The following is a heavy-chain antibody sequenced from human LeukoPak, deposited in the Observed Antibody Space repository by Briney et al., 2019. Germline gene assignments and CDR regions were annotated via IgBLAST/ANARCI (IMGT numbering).Heavy chain of an antibody. V-gene: IGHV3-74*01. D-gene: IGHD7-27*01. CDR1: GFTFSSYW. CDR3: ARDPFNWGGY. J-gene: IGHJ4*02. Sequence: GGSLRLSCAAPGFTFSSYWMHWVRQAPGKGLGWVSRINSDGSSTSYADSVKGRFTISRDNAKNTLYLQMNSLRAEDTAVYYCARDPFNWGGYWGQGTLVTVSS. CDR2: INSDGSST.